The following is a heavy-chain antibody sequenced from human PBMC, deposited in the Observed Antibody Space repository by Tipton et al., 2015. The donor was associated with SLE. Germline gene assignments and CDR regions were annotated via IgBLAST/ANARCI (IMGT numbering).Heavy chain of an antibody. Sequence: GSLRLSCPASGFTFSSQEMNWVRQAPGKGLEWVSYISSGGTFIHYADAVKGRFTISRDNAKNSLYLQMNSLRAEDTAVYYCARGGVTGYFLHWGQGTLVTVSS. V-gene: IGHV3-48*03. CDR3: ARGGVTGYFLH. J-gene: IGHJ1*01. D-gene: IGHD2-8*01. CDR1: GFTFSSQE. CDR2: ISSGGTFI.